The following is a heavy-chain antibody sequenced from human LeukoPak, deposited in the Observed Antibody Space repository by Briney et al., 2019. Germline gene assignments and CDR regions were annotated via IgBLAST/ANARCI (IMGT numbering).Heavy chain of an antibody. CDR3: ARQYSSSSYFDY. Sequence: PSETLSLTCIISGGSISSYYWTWIRQPPGKGLEWIGNVYYSGRTNYNPSLESRVTISVDMSKNQFSLNLTSVTAADTAVYYCARQYSSSSYFDYWSQGTLVTVSS. CDR2: VYYSGRT. D-gene: IGHD6-6*01. V-gene: IGHV4-59*08. J-gene: IGHJ4*02. CDR1: GGSISSYY.